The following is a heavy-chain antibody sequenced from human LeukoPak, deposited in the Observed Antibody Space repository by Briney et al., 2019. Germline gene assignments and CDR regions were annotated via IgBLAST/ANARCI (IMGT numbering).Heavy chain of an antibody. Sequence: GGSLRLSCAASGFTFSSYAMSWVRQAPGKGLEWVSSVSGGGGSTYYADAVKGRFTIARDNSKNTLYVQMNSLRAKDTAVYYCAKDGGHFRDDAFDIWGQGTMVTVSS. D-gene: IGHD3-16*01. J-gene: IGHJ3*02. V-gene: IGHV3-23*01. CDR3: AKDGGHFRDDAFDI. CDR2: VSGGGGST. CDR1: GFTFSSYA.